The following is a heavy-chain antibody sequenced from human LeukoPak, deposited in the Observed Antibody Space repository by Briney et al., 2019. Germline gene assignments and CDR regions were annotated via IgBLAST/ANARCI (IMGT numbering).Heavy chain of an antibody. D-gene: IGHD5-18*01. Sequence: ASVKVSCKASGYTFTSYYMHWVRQAPGQGLEWMGIINPSGGSTSYAQKFQGRVTVTRDTSTSTVYMELSSLRSEDTAVYYCARDHGGDTAMVPALDYWGQGTLVTVSS. CDR1: GYTFTSYY. V-gene: IGHV1-46*01. CDR3: ARDHGGDTAMVPALDY. CDR2: INPSGGST. J-gene: IGHJ4*02.